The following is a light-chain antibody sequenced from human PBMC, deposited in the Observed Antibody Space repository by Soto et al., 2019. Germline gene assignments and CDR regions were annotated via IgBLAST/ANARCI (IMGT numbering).Light chain of an antibody. CDR2: DVS. CDR3: QQYDSFSVT. V-gene: IGKV1-5*01. Sequence: DIQMTQSPSNLSASVGDTVTITWRASQGVGGWRAWNQQKPGKAPKLLIYDVSALKRGVPPRFSGSGSGAEFTLTISSLQPDDFATYYCQQYDSFSVTFGQGTKVDIK. CDR1: QGVGGW. J-gene: IGKJ1*01.